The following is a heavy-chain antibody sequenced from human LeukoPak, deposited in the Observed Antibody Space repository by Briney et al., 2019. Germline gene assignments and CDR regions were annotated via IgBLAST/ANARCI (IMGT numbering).Heavy chain of an antibody. D-gene: IGHD2-21*02. CDR3: ARGPYCGGDCYEGGYAFDI. CDR2: IKEDGSAK. V-gene: IGHV3-7*01. CDR1: GFTFSGYW. J-gene: IGHJ3*02. Sequence: GGSLRLSCAASGFTFSGYWMSWVRQAPGKGLEWVASIKEDGSAKYSVDSVKGRFTMSRDNTKNSLYLHMSSLRAEDTAVYYCARGPYCGGDCYEGGYAFDIWGQGTMVTVSS.